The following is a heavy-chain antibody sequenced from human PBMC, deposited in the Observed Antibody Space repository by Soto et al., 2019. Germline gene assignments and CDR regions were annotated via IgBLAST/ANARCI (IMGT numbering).Heavy chain of an antibody. Sequence: GGSLRLSCAASVFTFGSYAMHWVRQAPGKGLEWVAFISYDGSNEFYADSVKGRFTISRDNPRNTLSLQMNSLRNEDTAVYYCARDQAGSSSQSYFFDYWGQGSLVTVSS. J-gene: IGHJ4*02. CDR1: VFTFGSYA. D-gene: IGHD6-13*01. CDR2: ISYDGSNE. CDR3: ARDQAGSSSQSYFFDY. V-gene: IGHV3-30-3*01.